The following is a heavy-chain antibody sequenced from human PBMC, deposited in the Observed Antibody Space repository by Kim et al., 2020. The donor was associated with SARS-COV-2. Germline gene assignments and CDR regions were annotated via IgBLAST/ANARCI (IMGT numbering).Heavy chain of an antibody. CDR3: ALGRSGDY. V-gene: IGHV1-3*01. D-gene: IGHD7-27*01. J-gene: IGHJ4*02. CDR2: NGKP. Sequence: NGKPKYSQNFPGSVTITRDTAASTVYMELSSLRSEDTALYYCALGRSGDYWGQGTLVTVSS.